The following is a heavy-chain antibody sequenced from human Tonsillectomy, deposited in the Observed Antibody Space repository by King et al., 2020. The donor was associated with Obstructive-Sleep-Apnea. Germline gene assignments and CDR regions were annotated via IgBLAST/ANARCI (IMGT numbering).Heavy chain of an antibody. CDR2: IKSDGSSI. CDR3: EAFVSYDRSGYSEYFDY. Sequence: VQLVESGGGLVQPGGSLRLSCAGSGFTFSRYWVHWVRHAPGKGLEWVSRIKSDGSSISYADSVKGRFTVSRDNAKNTVYLQMSSLRAEDTAVYYCEAFVSYDRSGYSEYFDYWGQGTLVTVSS. CDR1: GFTFSRYW. V-gene: IGHV3-74*01. J-gene: IGHJ4*02. D-gene: IGHD3-22*01.